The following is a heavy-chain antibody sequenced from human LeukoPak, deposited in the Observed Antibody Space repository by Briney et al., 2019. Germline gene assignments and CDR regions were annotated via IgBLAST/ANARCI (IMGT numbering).Heavy chain of an antibody. D-gene: IGHD2-21*02. CDR3: AREVVTARIFDY. J-gene: IGHJ4*02. CDR2: IYHSGST. V-gene: IGHV4-30-2*01. CDR1: GGSISSGGYS. Sequence: SQTLSLTCAVSGGSISSGGYSWSWIRQPPGKGLEWIVYIYHSGSTYYNPSLKSRVAISVDRSKNQFSLKLSSVTAADTAVYYCAREVVTARIFDYWGQGTLVTVSS.